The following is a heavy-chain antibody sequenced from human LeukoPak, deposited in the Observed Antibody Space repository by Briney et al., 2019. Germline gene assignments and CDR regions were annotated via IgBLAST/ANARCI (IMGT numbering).Heavy chain of an antibody. V-gene: IGHV3-66*01. J-gene: IGHJ4*02. CDR3: AREIWFGELLRDY. CDR1: GFTVSTNY. D-gene: IGHD3-10*01. CDR2: IYSGGST. Sequence: GGSLRLSCAASGFTVSTNYMSWVRQAPGKGLEWVSVIYSGGSTYYADSVKGRFTISRDNSKNTLYLQMNSLRAEDTAVYYCAREIWFGELLRDYWGQGTLVTVSS.